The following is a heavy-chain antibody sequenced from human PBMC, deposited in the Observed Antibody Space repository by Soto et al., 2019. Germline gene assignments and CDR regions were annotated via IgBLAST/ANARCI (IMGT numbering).Heavy chain of an antibody. CDR2: ISGSGFKK. D-gene: IGHD1-26*01. J-gene: IGHJ5*02. CDR1: GFIFENFG. CDR3: AKNQGVELVPLATVDWFDP. Sequence: EVVLLESGGGLEQPGGSLRLSCAASGFIFENFGMSWVRQAPGKGLEWISSISGSGFKKYYADSVKGRFPISRDNSKRTVYLELNNLSAEDTAVYHCAKNQGVELVPLATVDWFDPWGQGSVVTVSS. V-gene: IGHV3-23*01.